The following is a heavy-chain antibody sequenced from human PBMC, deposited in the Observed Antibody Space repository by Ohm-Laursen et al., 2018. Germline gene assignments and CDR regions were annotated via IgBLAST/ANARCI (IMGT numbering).Heavy chain of an antibody. V-gene: IGHV4-4*07. CDR3: AREGWGVACDI. Sequence: SDTLSLTCTVSGGSISNYYWTWIRQPAGKGLEWIGRIYTSGSTNYNPSLKSRVTMSVDTSKNQFSLKLSSVTAADTAVYYCAREGWGVACDIWGQGTLVTVSS. D-gene: IGHD3-16*01. CDR2: IYTSGST. CDR1: GGSISNYY. J-gene: IGHJ3*02.